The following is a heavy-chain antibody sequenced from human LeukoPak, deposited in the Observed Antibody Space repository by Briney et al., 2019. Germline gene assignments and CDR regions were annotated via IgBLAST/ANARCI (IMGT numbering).Heavy chain of an antibody. V-gene: IGHV3-53*01. CDR3: ASKLLWFGELSDDAFDI. D-gene: IGHD3-10*01. Sequence: GGSLRLSCAASGFTVSSKYMSWVRQAPGKGLEWVSVIYSGGSTYYADSVKGRFTISRDNSKNTLYLQMNSLRAEDTAVYYCASKLLWFGELSDDAFDIWGQGTMVTVSS. CDR1: GFTVSSKY. CDR2: IYSGGST. J-gene: IGHJ3*02.